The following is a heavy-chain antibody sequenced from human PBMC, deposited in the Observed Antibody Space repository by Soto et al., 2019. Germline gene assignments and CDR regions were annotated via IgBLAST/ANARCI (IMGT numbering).Heavy chain of an antibody. CDR3: ANGGALVAAGNRVYLYTPMDV. J-gene: IGHJ6*02. CDR2: INPNSGDT. Sequence: SVKVSCKASGYTFTGYYVHWVRQAPGQGLEWMGWINPNSGDTYLAQRFQGRVTMNRDTSIGTAYMELRGLTSDDTAEYYCANGGALVAAGNRVYLYTPMDVWGQGTPVTVSS. V-gene: IGHV1-2*02. D-gene: IGHD6-13*01. CDR1: GYTFTGYY.